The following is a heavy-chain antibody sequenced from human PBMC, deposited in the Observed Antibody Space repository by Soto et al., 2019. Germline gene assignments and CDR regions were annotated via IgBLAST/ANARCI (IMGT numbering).Heavy chain of an antibody. Sequence: SETLSLTCAVYGGSFSGYYWSWIRQPPGKGLEWIGEINHSGSTNYNPSLKSRVTISVDTSKNQFSLKLSSVTAADTAVYYCARTVGNYDFWSGYYRWLDPWGRGPLLTVTS. CDR3: ARTVGNYDFWSGYYRWLDP. CDR2: INHSGST. CDR1: GGSFSGYY. V-gene: IGHV4-34*01. J-gene: IGHJ5*02. D-gene: IGHD3-3*01.